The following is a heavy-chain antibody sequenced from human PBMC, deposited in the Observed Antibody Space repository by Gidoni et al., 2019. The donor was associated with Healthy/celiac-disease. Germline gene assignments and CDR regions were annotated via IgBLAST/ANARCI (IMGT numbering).Heavy chain of an antibody. CDR2: IYYSGST. J-gene: IGHJ3*02. Sequence: QVQLQESGPGLVKPSETLSLTSTVSGGSIRSYYWGRIRQPPGKGLGWIGYIYYSGSTNHHPSLKGRVTKSVRTSKNQCARKRSSGTGAGRAVYYVGREGGGDSSSGDAFDIWGQGTLVTVSS. CDR3: GREGGGDSSSGDAFDI. D-gene: IGHD6-13*01. CDR1: GGSIRSYY. V-gene: IGHV4-59*01.